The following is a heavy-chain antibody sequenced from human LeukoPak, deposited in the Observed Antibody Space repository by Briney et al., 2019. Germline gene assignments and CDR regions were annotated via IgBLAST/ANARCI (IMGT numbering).Heavy chain of an antibody. Sequence: SETLSLTCAVYGGSFSGYYWSWIRQPPGKGLEWIGEINHSGSTNYNPSLKSRATISVDTSKNQFSLKLSSVTAADTAVYYCASPRSGWYGYWGQGTLVTVSS. D-gene: IGHD6-19*01. CDR2: INHSGST. J-gene: IGHJ4*02. CDR1: GGSFSGYY. CDR3: ASPRSGWYGY. V-gene: IGHV4-34*01.